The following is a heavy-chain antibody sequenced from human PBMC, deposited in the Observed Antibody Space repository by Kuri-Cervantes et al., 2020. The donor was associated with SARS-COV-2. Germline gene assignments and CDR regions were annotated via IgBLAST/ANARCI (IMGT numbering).Heavy chain of an antibody. Sequence: GESLKISCAASGFTFSSYAMHWVRQAPGKGLEWVAVISYDGSNKYYADSVKGRFTISRDNSKNTLYLQMNSLRAEDTAVYYCARDDKTFWSGLFDYWGQGTLVTVSS. CDR3: ARDDKTFWSGLFDY. CDR1: GFTFSSYA. CDR2: ISYDGSNK. D-gene: IGHD3-3*01. J-gene: IGHJ4*02. V-gene: IGHV3-30-3*01.